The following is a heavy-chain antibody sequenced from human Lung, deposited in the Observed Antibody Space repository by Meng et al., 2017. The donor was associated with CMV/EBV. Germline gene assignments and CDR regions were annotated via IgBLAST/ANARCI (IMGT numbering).Heavy chain of an antibody. CDR1: RFTFGTYW. Sequence: ESLKISCAASRFTFGTYWMTWVRQAPGKGLEWVATIKEDGSEKYYVDSVKGRFAISRDNAQNSLYLQMDSLRAEDMAVYYCARGRFAFDFWGQGTLVTVSS. J-gene: IGHJ4*02. V-gene: IGHV3-7*01. CDR2: IKEDGSEK. D-gene: IGHD3-16*01. CDR3: ARGRFAFDF.